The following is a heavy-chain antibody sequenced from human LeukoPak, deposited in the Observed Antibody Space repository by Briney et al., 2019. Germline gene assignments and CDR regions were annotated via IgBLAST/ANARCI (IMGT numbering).Heavy chain of an antibody. Sequence: GGSLRLSCAASGFTFSSYWMTWVRQAPGKGLEWVANIKADGSDKYYADSVKGRFTISRDNAKNSLYLQMNSLRAEDTAVYYCAEEIENYWGREPLVTVSS. CDR3: AEEIENY. V-gene: IGHV3-7*01. CDR1: GFTFSSYW. J-gene: IGHJ4*02. CDR2: IKADGSDK.